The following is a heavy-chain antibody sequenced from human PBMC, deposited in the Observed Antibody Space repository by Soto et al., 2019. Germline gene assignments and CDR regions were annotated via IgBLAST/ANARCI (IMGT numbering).Heavy chain of an antibody. CDR3: ARYGPYYYGMDV. Sequence: PSETLSLTCSVSGGSITNTDYYWNWIRQSPGKGLEWIGSIDYSGSTYYNPSLKSRVIISADTSKNLFSLKLRSVTAADTALYFCARYGPYYYGMDVWGQGTTVTVSS. D-gene: IGHD4-17*01. CDR1: GGSITNTDYY. CDR2: IDYSGST. J-gene: IGHJ6*02. V-gene: IGHV4-30-4*01.